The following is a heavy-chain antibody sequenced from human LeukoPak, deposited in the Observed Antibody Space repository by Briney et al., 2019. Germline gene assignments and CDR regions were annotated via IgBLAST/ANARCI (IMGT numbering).Heavy chain of an antibody. D-gene: IGHD3-10*01. J-gene: IGHJ4*02. CDR2: IIPIFGTA. V-gene: IGHV1-69*13. CDR3: ARDHIGRGVDFDY. CDR1: GYTFASYA. Sequence: GASVKVSCKASGYTFASYAISWVRQAPGQGLEWMGGIIPIFGTANYAQKFQGRVTITADESTSTAYMELSSLRSEDTAVYYCARDHIGRGVDFDYWGQGTLVTVSS.